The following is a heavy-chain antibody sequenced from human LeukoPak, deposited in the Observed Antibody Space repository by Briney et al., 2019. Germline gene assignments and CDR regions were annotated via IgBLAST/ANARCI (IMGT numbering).Heavy chain of an antibody. V-gene: IGHV3-30*01. D-gene: IGHD2-2*01. CDR1: GFTFSSYA. J-gene: IGHJ4*02. CDR3: AKTRWEIVVVPAAIDC. CDR2: ISYDGSNK. Sequence: GGSLRLSCAASGFTFSSYAMHWVRQAPGKGLEWVAVISYDGSNKYYADSVKGRFTISRDNSKNTLYLQMNSLRAEDTAVYYCAKTRWEIVVVPAAIDCWGQGTLVTVSS.